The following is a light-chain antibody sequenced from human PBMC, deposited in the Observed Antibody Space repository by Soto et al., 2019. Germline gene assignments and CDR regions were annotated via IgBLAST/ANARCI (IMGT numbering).Light chain of an antibody. Sequence: QSALTQPPSASGSPGQSVTISCTGTSSDVGGYNFVSWYQHHPGKAPKLIIYEVNKRPSGVPNRFSGSKSGNTASLTVSGLQDVDEADYYCNSYAGSNIYVFGTGTKVTVL. CDR1: SSDVGGYNF. V-gene: IGLV2-8*01. J-gene: IGLJ1*01. CDR3: NSYAGSNIYV. CDR2: EVN.